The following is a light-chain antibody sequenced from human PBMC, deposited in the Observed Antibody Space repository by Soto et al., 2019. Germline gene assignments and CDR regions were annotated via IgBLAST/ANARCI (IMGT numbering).Light chain of an antibody. J-gene: IGKJ2*01. CDR1: QSVSSY. Sequence: EIVSTQSPATLSLSPGERATLSSRASQSVSSYLAWYQQKPGQAPRLLIYDASKRATGIPARFSGSGSGTDFTLTISRLEPEDSAVYYCQQRSNWPHTFGQGTKLEIK. V-gene: IGKV3-11*01. CDR3: QQRSNWPHT. CDR2: DAS.